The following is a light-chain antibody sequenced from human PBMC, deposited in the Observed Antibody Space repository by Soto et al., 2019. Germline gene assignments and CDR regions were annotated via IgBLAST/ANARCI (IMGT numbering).Light chain of an antibody. CDR2: SDN. Sequence: QSVLTQPPSASGTPGQRVTISSSGSNSNIRSNTVNWYQQLPGTAPKLLISSDNLRPSGVPDRFSGSKSGTSASLAISGLQSEDEADYYCATWDDSLNGWVFGGGTKVTVL. J-gene: IGLJ3*02. CDR3: ATWDDSLNGWV. V-gene: IGLV1-44*01. CDR1: NSNIRSNT.